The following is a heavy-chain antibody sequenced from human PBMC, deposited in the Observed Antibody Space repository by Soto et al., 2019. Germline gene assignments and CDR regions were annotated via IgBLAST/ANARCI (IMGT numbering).Heavy chain of an antibody. J-gene: IGHJ4*02. CDR1: GGSISSGGYS. CDR3: AREGCGSTSCYTGGDYFDY. V-gene: IGHV4-30-2*01. Sequence: QLQLQESGSGLVKPSQTLSLTCAVSGGSISSGGYSWSWIRQPPGKGLEWLGYIYHSGSTYYNPSLKSRVTISVDRPKNQFSLKLNSVTAADTAVYYCAREGCGSTSCYTGGDYFDYWGQGTLVTVSS. D-gene: IGHD2-2*02. CDR2: IYHSGST.